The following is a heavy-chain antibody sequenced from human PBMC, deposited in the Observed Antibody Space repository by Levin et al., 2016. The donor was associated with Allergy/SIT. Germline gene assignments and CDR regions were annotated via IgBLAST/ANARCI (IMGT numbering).Heavy chain of an antibody. J-gene: IGHJ5*02. Sequence: WVRQAPGQRLEWMGWINAGNGNTNYAQKLQGRVTMTTDTSTSTAYMELRSLRSDDTAVYYCARDPSLTTVTTRDWFDPWGQGTLVTVSS. D-gene: IGHD4-17*01. V-gene: IGHV1-18*01. CDR2: INAGNGNT. CDR3: ARDPSLTTVTTRDWFDP.